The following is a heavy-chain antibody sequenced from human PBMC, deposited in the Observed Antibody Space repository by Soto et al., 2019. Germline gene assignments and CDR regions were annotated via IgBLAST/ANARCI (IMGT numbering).Heavy chain of an antibody. Sequence: QITLKESGPTLVKPTQTLTLTCTLSGFSLRTSGVGVGWIRQPPGKALEWLALIYWDDGKHYSPSLKSRLTITNDTSKNQVVLTMTNMDPVDTATYYCAHRLGIAVTAHFDYWGQGTLVTVSS. CDR1: GFSLRTSGVG. J-gene: IGHJ4*02. V-gene: IGHV2-5*02. D-gene: IGHD6-19*01. CDR2: IYWDDGK. CDR3: AHRLGIAVTAHFDY.